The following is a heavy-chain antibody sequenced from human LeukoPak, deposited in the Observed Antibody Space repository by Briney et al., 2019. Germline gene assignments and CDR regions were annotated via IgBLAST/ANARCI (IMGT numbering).Heavy chain of an antibody. J-gene: IGHJ4*02. V-gene: IGHV3-23*01. D-gene: IGHD6-19*01. CDR1: GFTFSSYA. CDR3: AKVLGSGSGYPIDY. CDR2: ISAGGGST. Sequence: GGSLRLSCAASGFTFSSYAMSWVRRAPGKGLEWVSSISAGGGSTYYADSVKGRFTISRDNSKNTLYLQMNSLRAEDTAIYYCAKVLGSGSGYPIDYWGQGTLVTVSS.